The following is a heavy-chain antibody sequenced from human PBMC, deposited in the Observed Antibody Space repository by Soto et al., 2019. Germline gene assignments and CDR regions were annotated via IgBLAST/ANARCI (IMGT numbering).Heavy chain of an antibody. CDR2: TYYSGSS. D-gene: IGHD2-8*01. Sequence: PSETLSLTCTVSGGSIRSYYWSWIRQPPGKGLEWIGYTYYSGSSNYDPSLKSRVTISEDTSKNQVSLKLSSVTAADTAVYYCARKYALHVFDSWGLGTLVTVSS. J-gene: IGHJ4*02. V-gene: IGHV4-59*01. CDR1: GGSIRSYY. CDR3: ARKYALHVFDS.